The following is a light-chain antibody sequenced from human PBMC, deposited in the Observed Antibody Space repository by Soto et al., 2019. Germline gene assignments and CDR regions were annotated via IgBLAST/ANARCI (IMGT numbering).Light chain of an antibody. Sequence: QSVLTQPPSVSGAPGQRVTISCTGSSSNIGAGYDVHWYQQLPGTAPKLLIYANNNRPSGVPGRSSGSKSGTSASLAITGLQAEDEADYYCQSYDSSLSGYVFGTGTKVTVL. CDR2: ANN. CDR1: SSNIGAGYD. CDR3: QSYDSSLSGYV. V-gene: IGLV1-40*01. J-gene: IGLJ1*01.